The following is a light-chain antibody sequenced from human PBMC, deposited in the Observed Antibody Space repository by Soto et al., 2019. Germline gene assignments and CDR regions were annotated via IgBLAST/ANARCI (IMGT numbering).Light chain of an antibody. CDR2: GAS. J-gene: IGKJ1*01. CDR3: HQYGTPPQT. Sequence: EIVLTQSPGTLSLSPGERATLSCRASQSVIGSSLAWYQQKPGQAPRLLIYGASSRATGIPDRFSGSGSGTDFTLTISRLEPEDFAVYYCHQYGTPPQTFGQGTKVEIK. V-gene: IGKV3-20*01. CDR1: QSVIGSS.